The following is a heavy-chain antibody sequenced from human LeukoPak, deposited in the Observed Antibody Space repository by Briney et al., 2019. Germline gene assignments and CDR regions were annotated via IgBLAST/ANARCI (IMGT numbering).Heavy chain of an antibody. V-gene: IGHV1-2*04. CDR2: INPNSGGT. Sequence: GASVRVSCKASGYTFTGYYMHWVRQAPGQGLEWMGWINPNSGGTNYAQKFQGWVTMTRDTSISTAYMELSRLRSDDTAVYYCARGTRIGGSSWILNFDYWGQGTLVTVSS. D-gene: IGHD6-13*01. CDR3: ARGTRIGGSSWILNFDY. CDR1: GYTFTGYY. J-gene: IGHJ4*02.